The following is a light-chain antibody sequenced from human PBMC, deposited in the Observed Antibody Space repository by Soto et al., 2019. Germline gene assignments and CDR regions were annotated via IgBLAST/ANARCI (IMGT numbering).Light chain of an antibody. CDR3: QPSSNAPRT. J-gene: IGKJ1*01. V-gene: IGKV1-39*01. CDR2: AAS. Sequence: DIQRTQAPYSLSASGGDRVTITCRASQRSSNSLNCYQQKPGKAPRLLIHAASSLQSGVPSRVSGSGSGTEFALNISSLQPAAFEIYYCQPSSNAPRTFCPAANVAI. CDR1: QRSSNS.